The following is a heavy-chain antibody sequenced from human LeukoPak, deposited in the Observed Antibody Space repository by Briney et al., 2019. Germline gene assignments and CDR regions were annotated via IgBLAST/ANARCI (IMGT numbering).Heavy chain of an antibody. CDR3: ARGSSLGLEP. J-gene: IGHJ5*02. CDR2: IGTAGDT. CDR1: GFPFRSYD. V-gene: IGHV3-13*04. Sequence: GGSLRLSCAASGFPFRSYDFHWVRQAAGKGLEWVSGIGTAGDTYYAGSVKGRFTISRENAKNSLYLQMNSLRAADTAVYYCARGSSLGLEPWGQGTLVTVSS.